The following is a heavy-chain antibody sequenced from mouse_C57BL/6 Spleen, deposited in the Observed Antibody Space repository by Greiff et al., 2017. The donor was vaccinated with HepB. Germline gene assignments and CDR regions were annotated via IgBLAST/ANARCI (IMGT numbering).Heavy chain of an antibody. CDR3: AKNHGSSYGYFDV. CDR1: GFSLTSYG. D-gene: IGHD1-1*01. Sequence: VMLVESGPGLVQPSQSLSITCTVSGFSLTSYGVHWVRQSPGKGLEWLGVIWRGGSTDYNAAFMSRLSITKDNSKSQVFFKMNSLQADDTAIYYCAKNHGSSYGYFDVWGTGTTVTVSS. V-gene: IGHV2-5*01. J-gene: IGHJ1*03. CDR2: IWRGGST.